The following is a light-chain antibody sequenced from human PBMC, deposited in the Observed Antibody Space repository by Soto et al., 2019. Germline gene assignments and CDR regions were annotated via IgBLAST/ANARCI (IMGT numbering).Light chain of an antibody. Sequence: QSALTQPASVSGSPGQSITFSCTGSSDDIGSFNLVSWYQQYPGKAPKLILYEVYKRPLGVSDRFSGSKSGSTASLTISGLKAEDEADYHCCSYAGSRWMFGGGTKLTVL. CDR2: EVY. CDR3: CSYAGSRWM. V-gene: IGLV2-23*02. CDR1: SDDIGSFNL. J-gene: IGLJ3*02.